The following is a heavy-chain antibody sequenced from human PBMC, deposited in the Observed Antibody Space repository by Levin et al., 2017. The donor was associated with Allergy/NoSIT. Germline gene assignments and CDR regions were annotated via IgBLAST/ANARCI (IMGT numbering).Heavy chain of an antibody. J-gene: IGHJ3*02. Sequence: PGGSLRLSCAASGFTFSSYWMSWVRQAPGKGLEWVANIKQDGTEKFYVDSVKGRFTTSKDNAKNPVDLYMTSLRVEDSAVYYCARNWRSAFDIWGQGTMVTVSS. CDR3: ARNWRSAFDI. CDR1: GFTFSSYW. CDR2: IKQDGTEK. V-gene: IGHV3-7*01. D-gene: IGHD2-8*02.